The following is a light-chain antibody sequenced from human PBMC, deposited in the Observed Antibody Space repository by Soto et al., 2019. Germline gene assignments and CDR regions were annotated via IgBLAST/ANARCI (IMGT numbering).Light chain of an antibody. V-gene: IGLV2-11*01. Sequence: QSALTQPRSVSGSPGQSVTISCTGTSSDFDFYNYVSWYQQRPGKAPKLMIYDVSKRPSGVPDRFSGSKSGNTASLTISGLQAEDEADYYCSSYAGSHYVFETGTQLTVL. CDR2: DVS. CDR1: SSDFDFYNY. J-gene: IGLJ1*01. CDR3: SSYAGSHYV.